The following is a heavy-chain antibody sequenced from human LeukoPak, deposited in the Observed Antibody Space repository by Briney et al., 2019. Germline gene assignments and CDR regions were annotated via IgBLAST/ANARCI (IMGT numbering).Heavy chain of an antibody. J-gene: IGHJ3*02. Sequence: KPGGSLRLSCAASGFTFSSYSMNWVRQAPGKGLEWVSSISSSSSYIYYADSVKGRFTISRDNAKNSLYLQMNSLRAEDTAVYYCAREIVGVGESGAFDIWGQGTMVTVSS. CDR3: AREIVGVGESGAFDI. V-gene: IGHV3-21*01. CDR2: ISSSSSYI. CDR1: GFTFSSYS. D-gene: IGHD1-26*01.